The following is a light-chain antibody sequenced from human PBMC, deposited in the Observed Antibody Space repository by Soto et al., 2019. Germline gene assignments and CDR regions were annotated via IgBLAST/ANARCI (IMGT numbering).Light chain of an antibody. CDR3: QQYNNWPPIT. Sequence: EIVLTQSPASLSVSPGERATLSCRASQSVRSKVAWYQQKPGQAPRLLIYGASTRATGIPARFSGSGSGTEFTLTISSLQSEDFAVYYCQQYNNWPPITFGQGTRLEIK. CDR1: QSVRSK. V-gene: IGKV3-15*01. J-gene: IGKJ5*01. CDR2: GAS.